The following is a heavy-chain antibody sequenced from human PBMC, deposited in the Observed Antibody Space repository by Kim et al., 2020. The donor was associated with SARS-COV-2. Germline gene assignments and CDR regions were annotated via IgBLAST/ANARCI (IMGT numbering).Heavy chain of an antibody. D-gene: IGHD3-16*01. J-gene: IGHJ4*02. CDR3: ARDRGGTGAVFDY. V-gene: IGHV3-53*01. Sequence: YADSVKGRFTISRDNYKNTVYLQMNSLRVEDTAVYFCARDRGGTGAVFDYWGQGTLVTVSS.